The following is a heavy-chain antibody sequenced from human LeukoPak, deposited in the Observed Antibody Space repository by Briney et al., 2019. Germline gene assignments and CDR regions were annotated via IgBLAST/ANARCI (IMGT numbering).Heavy chain of an antibody. Sequence: SETLSLTCTVSGGSISTSDYYWNWIRQPPGKGLEWIGYIFYSGNTYYNPSLKSRLTISVDTSKNQFSLKLSSVTAADTAVYYCARAQAGYYYGMDVWGQGTTVTVSS. V-gene: IGHV4-30-4*02. CDR1: GGSISTSDYY. D-gene: IGHD6-25*01. CDR2: IFYSGNT. CDR3: ARAQAGYYYGMDV. J-gene: IGHJ6*02.